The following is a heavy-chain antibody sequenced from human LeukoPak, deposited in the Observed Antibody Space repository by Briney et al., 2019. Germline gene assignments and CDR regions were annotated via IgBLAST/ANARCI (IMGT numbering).Heavy chain of an antibody. CDR1: GFTFSSYE. D-gene: IGHD4-23*01. V-gene: IGHV3-48*03. Sequence: PGGSLRLSCAASGFTFSSYEMNWVRQAPGKGLEWVSYISSSGSTIYYADSVKGRFTISRDNAKNSLYLQMNSLRAEDTAVYYCARDRATTVVTNHFNYWGQGTLVTVSS. J-gene: IGHJ4*02. CDR3: ARDRATTVVTNHFNY. CDR2: ISSSGSTI.